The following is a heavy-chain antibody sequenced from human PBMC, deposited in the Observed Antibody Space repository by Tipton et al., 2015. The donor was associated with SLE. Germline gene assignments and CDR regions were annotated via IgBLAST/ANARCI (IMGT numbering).Heavy chain of an antibody. V-gene: IGHV3-49*03. Sequence: RSLRLSCTTSGFTFGVYAMAWFRQVPGKGLEWIGFIRSKAYGETTDYVASVKGRFSISRDDSKSIAFLQMNSLKTEDTAVYYCTRLLGGATFGQPLYWGQGTLVTVSS. CDR1: GFTFGVYA. CDR2: IRSKAYGETT. D-gene: IGHD3-16*01. CDR3: TRLLGGATFGQPLY. J-gene: IGHJ4*02.